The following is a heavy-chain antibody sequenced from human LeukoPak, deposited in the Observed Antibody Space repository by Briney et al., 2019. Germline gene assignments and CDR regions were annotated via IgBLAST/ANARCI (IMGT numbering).Heavy chain of an antibody. D-gene: IGHD1-1*01. Sequence: PGGSLRLSCAASGFPFDNYNMDWVRQAPGKGLEWVAVISYDGSNKFFADSVKGRFTISRDNSKNTLYLQMSSLRAEDTAVYYCAKPRTTDRGPFDYWGQGTLVTVSS. CDR2: ISYDGSNK. CDR3: AKPRTTDRGPFDY. CDR1: GFPFDNYN. J-gene: IGHJ4*02. V-gene: IGHV3-30*18.